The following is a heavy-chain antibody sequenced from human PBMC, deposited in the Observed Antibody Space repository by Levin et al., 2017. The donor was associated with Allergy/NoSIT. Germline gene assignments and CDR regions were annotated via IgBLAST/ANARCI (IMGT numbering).Heavy chain of an antibody. V-gene: IGHV3-23*01. Sequence: AGESLKISCAASGFTFSSYAMSWVRQAPGKGLEWVSAISGSGGSTYYADSVKGRFTISRDNSKNTLYLQMNSLRAEDTAVYYWAKENVKEYEFWSGYYRRPYDYGMDVWGQGTTVTVSS. CDR3: AKENVKEYEFWSGYYRRPYDYGMDV. D-gene: IGHD3-3*01. CDR1: GFTFSSYA. J-gene: IGHJ6*02. CDR2: ISGSGGST.